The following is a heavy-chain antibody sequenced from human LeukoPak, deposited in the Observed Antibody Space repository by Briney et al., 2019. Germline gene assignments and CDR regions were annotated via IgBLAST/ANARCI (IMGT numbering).Heavy chain of an antibody. V-gene: IGHV3-53*01. CDR2: VYSGDRK. J-gene: IGHJ4*02. CDR3: TRDLTGTTWSENDY. CDR1: GLIASGSY. Sequence: PGGSLRLSCVASGLIASGSYMSWVRQAPGKGLEWVLVVYSGDRKYYADPVKGRFTISRDTSKNTLYLQMNNLRADDTAMYYCTRDLTGTTWSENDYWGQGALVTISS. D-gene: IGHD6-13*01.